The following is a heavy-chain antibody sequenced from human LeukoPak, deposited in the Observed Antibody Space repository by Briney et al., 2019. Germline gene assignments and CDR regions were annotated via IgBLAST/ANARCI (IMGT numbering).Heavy chain of an antibody. CDR2: MSASGGTT. D-gene: IGHD1-26*01. J-gene: IGHJ4*02. CDR1: GFTFGDYG. CDR3: AKGGSGSYYGFDY. Sequence: GGSLRLSCTASGFTFGDYGMSWVRQAPGEGLEWVSIMSASGGTTFYADSVKGRFTISRDNSKNTLYLQMNSLGADDTAVYYCAKGGSGSYYGFDYWGQGTLVTVSS. V-gene: IGHV3-23*01.